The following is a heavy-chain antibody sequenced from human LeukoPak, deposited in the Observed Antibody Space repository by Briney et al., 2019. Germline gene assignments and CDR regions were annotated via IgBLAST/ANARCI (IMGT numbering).Heavy chain of an antibody. CDR3: ARGYWFYFDY. CDR2: IYIRGTT. J-gene: IGHJ4*02. D-gene: IGHD2-8*02. Sequence: SETLSLTRTVSGDSISSGSYYWSWIRQPAGTGLEWIGRIYIRGTTTYNSSLKSRVTISVDTSKNQFSLKLSSVTAADTAVYYCARGYWFYFDYWGQGTLVTVSS. V-gene: IGHV4-61*02. CDR1: GDSISSGSYY.